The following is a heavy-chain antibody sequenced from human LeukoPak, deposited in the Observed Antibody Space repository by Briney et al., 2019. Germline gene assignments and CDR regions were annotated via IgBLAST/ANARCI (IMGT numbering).Heavy chain of an antibody. V-gene: IGHV4-39*07. CDR1: GDSISSTSYY. Sequence: PSETLSLTCTVSGDSISSTSYYWGWIRQPPGKGLEWIASIYSSGSTYYSPSLKSRVTISVDTSKNQFSLKLSSVTAADTAVYYCARGDDAFDIWGQGTMVTVSS. CDR3: ARGDDAFDI. CDR2: IYSSGST. J-gene: IGHJ3*02.